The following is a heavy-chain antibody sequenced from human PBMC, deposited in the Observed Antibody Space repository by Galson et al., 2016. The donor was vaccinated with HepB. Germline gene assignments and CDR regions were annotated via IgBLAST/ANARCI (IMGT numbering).Heavy chain of an antibody. CDR3: ARVQRSGAYPDAFDI. CDR2: IYYSGST. J-gene: IGHJ3*02. V-gene: IGHV4-59*01. Sequence: SETLSLTCSVSGGSISGFYWSWIRQPPGKGLECLGYIYYSGSTNYSPSLKSRVTISVDTSKSQFSLTLSSVTAADTAMYYCARVQRSGAYPDAFDIWGQGILVTVSS. D-gene: IGHD3-3*01. CDR1: GGSISGFY.